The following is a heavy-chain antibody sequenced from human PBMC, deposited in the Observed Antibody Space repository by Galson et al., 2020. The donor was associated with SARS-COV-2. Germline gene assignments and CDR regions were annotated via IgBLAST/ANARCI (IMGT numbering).Heavy chain of an antibody. CDR2: ISYDGSNK. Sequence: GESLKISCAASEFTVSSNYMSWVRQAPGRGLEWVAVISYDGSNKYYADSVKGRFTISRDNSKNTLYLQMNSLRAEDTAVYYCAKDRRSGSPGGCDYWGQGTLVTVSS. V-gene: IGHV3-30*18. CDR3: AKDRRSGSPGGCDY. J-gene: IGHJ4*02. D-gene: IGHD3-3*01. CDR1: EFTVSSNY.